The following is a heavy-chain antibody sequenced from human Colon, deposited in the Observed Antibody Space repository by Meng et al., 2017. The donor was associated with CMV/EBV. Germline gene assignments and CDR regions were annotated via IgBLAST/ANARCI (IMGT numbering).Heavy chain of an antibody. D-gene: IGHD3/OR15-3a*01. CDR3: ARDWPGRGMDY. J-gene: IGHJ4*02. CDR1: GASMTSHY. CDR2: LYYYGST. Sequence: SETLSLTCTVSGASMTSHYWSWIRQPPGKGLEWIGYLYYYGSTDYNPSLKSRVTVSLDTSKDEFSLNLSSVTAADTAVYFCARDWPGRGMDYWGQGMLVTVSS. V-gene: IGHV4-59*11.